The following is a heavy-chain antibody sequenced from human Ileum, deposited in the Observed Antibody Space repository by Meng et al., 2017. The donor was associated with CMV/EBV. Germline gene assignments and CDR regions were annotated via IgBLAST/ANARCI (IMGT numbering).Heavy chain of an antibody. CDR3: AGSRPGGGACDY. V-gene: IGHV4-4*07. Sequence: SGPRLLQPSDPLSLTCTVTGSSLTSYYWPWIRQPAGQGLEWIGLIQCIGHTVYNPSLKSRVTVSLDASKSQFSLTLYSVTAADTATYYCAGSRPGGGACDYWGQGILVTVSS. D-gene: IGHD3-16*01. J-gene: IGHJ4*02. CDR1: GSSLTSYY. CDR2: IQCIGHT.